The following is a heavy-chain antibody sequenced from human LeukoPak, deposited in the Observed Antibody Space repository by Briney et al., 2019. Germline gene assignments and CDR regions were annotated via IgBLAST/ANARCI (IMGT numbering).Heavy chain of an antibody. D-gene: IGHD2-15*01. CDR3: ANKGYCSGGSCYADY. CDR1: GFTFSSYE. CDR2: ISGSGGST. V-gene: IGHV3-23*01. J-gene: IGHJ4*02. Sequence: GGSLRLSCAASGFTFSSYEMNWVRQAPGKGLEWVSAISGSGGSTYYADSVKGRFTISRDNSKNTLYLQMNSLRAEDTAVYYCANKGYCSGGSCYADYWGQGTLVTVSS.